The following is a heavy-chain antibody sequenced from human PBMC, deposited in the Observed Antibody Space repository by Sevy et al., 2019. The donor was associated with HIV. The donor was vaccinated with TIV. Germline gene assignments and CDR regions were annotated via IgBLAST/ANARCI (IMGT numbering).Heavy chain of an antibody. Sequence: GGSLRLSCAASGFTFNFHGMHWVRQAPGKGLEWVAFIWHDGSNKYMADSVKGRFTISRDNSKNTLFLQMNSLRNEDTAIYFCANAYSGSYSHSYLYALDVWGQGTTVTVSS. CDR2: IWHDGSNK. CDR3: ANAYSGSYSHSYLYALDV. J-gene: IGHJ6*02. CDR1: GFTFNFHG. D-gene: IGHD1-26*01. V-gene: IGHV3-30*02.